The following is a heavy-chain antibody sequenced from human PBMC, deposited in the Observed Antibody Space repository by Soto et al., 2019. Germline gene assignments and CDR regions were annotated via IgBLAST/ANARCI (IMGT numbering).Heavy chain of an antibody. J-gene: IGHJ4*02. D-gene: IGHD3-3*01. V-gene: IGHV1-69*13. CDR1: GGTFSSYA. CDR2: IIPIFGTA. Sequence: ASVKVSCKASGGTFSSYAISWVRQAPGQGLEWMGGIIPIFGTANYAQKFQGRVTITADESTSTAYMELSSLRSEDTAVYYCASSDQLTIFGVVIMWGQGTLVTVSS. CDR3: ASSDQLTIFGVVIM.